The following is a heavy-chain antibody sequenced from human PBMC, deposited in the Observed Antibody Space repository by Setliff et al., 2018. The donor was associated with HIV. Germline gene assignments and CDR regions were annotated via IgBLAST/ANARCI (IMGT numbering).Heavy chain of an antibody. CDR1: GYTFTSYG. J-gene: IGHJ6*03. V-gene: IGHV1-18*01. D-gene: IGHD2-21*01. CDR3: ASTVVVDYYMDV. Sequence: GASVKVSCKASGYTFTSYGISWVRQAPGQGLEWMGWISAYNGNTNYAQKLQGRVTMTRNTSISTAYMELSSLRSEDTAVYYCASTVVVDYYMDVWGKGTTVTVSS. CDR2: ISAYNGNT.